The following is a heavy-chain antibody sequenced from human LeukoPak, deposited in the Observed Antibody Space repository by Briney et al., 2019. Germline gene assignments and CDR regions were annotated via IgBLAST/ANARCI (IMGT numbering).Heavy chain of an antibody. D-gene: IGHD3-22*01. V-gene: IGHV3-20*04. CDR3: ARYYDSGSYYYYMDV. Sequence: GGSLRLSCAASGFTFSSYSMNWVRQAPGKGLEWVSGINWNGGSTGYADSVKGRFTISRDNAKNSLYLQMNSLRAEDTALYYCARYYDSGSYYYYMDVWGKGTTVTVSS. J-gene: IGHJ6*03. CDR2: INWNGGST. CDR1: GFTFSSYS.